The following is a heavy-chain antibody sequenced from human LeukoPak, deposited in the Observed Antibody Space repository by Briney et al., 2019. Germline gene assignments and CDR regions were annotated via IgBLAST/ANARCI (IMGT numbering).Heavy chain of an antibody. CDR1: GFSLSNARMG. Sequence: SGPTLLNPTATLTLTCTVSGFSLSNARMGVSWIRQPPGKALEWLTHIFSYDEKSYSTSLKSRLTISQDTSKSQVVLTMTNMDPVDTATYYCARIRSYYYDSSGYRDLDYWGQGTLVTVSS. D-gene: IGHD3-22*01. CDR3: ARIRSYYYDSSGYRDLDY. CDR2: IFSYDEK. V-gene: IGHV2-26*01. J-gene: IGHJ4*02.